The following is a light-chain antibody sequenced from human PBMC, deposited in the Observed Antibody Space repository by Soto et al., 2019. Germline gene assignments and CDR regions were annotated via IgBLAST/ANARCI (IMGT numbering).Light chain of an antibody. CDR2: GVS. CDR1: QSVNTKY. V-gene: IGKV3-20*01. CDR3: KQFGNSSLVT. Sequence: EIVLTQSPGTLSLSPGERATLSCRASQSVNTKYLAWYQQKPGQAPRLLISGVSSRATGIPDRFSGSGSGRDFILTISRVEPDDFAVYYCKQFGNSSLVTFGHGTKVDIK. J-gene: IGKJ3*01.